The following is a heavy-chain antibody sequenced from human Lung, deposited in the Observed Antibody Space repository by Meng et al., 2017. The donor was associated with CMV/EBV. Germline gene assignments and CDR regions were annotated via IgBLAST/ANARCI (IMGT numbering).Heavy chain of an antibody. D-gene: IGHD3-16*02. Sequence: VKLQESGPGLVKPSETLSLPCAVSGGSISTYDWSWIRQPPGKGLEWIGNNYSSGSTNYNPSLASRATISVDSSKNQFSLKLSSVTAADTAVYYCARHQNGGTYPLDYWGQGTLVTVSS. V-gene: IGHV4-59*08. J-gene: IGHJ4*02. CDR1: GGSISTYD. CDR2: NYSSGST. CDR3: ARHQNGGTYPLDY.